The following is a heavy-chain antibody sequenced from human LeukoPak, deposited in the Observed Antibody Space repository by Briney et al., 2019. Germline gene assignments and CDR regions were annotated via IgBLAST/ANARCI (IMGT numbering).Heavy chain of an antibody. J-gene: IGHJ4*02. D-gene: IGHD6-6*01. Sequence: GGSLRLSCAASGFTFSDYYMSWIRQTPGEGLEWVSYISSSGNIIYYADSVKDRFTISRDNAKNSLYLQMNSLRAEDTAVYYCARDAGDSSSRGGFDYWGQGTLVTVSS. V-gene: IGHV3-11*04. CDR2: ISSSGNII. CDR1: GFTFSDYY. CDR3: ARDAGDSSSRGGFDY.